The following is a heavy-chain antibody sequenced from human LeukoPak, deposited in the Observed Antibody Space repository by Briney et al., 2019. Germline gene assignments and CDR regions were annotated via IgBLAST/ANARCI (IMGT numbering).Heavy chain of an antibody. D-gene: IGHD3-10*01. Sequence: GGSLRLSCAASGFTFSSYWMHWVRQAPGKGLVWVSRFNSDGSSTSYAASVKGRFTISRDNAKNTLYLRMTSLRAEDTGVSYCAPNYGSGSSLDYWGQGHLVTVSS. CDR3: APNYGSGSSLDY. CDR1: GFTFSSYW. J-gene: IGHJ4*02. V-gene: IGHV3-74*01. CDR2: FNSDGSST.